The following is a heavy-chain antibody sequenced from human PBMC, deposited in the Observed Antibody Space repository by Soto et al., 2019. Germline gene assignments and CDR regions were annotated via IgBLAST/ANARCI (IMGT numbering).Heavy chain of an antibody. CDR1: GYTFTSYC. Sequence: ASVKVSCKASGYTFTSYCISWVRQAPGQGLEWMGWISAYNGNTNYAQKLQGRVTMTTDTSTSTAYMELRSLRSDDTAVYYCARAFSGYDFTDYWGQGTLVTVAS. V-gene: IGHV1-18*01. D-gene: IGHD5-12*01. CDR2: ISAYNGNT. J-gene: IGHJ4*02. CDR3: ARAFSGYDFTDY.